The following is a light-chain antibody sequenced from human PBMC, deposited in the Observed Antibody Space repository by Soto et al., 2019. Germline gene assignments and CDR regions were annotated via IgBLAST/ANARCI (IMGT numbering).Light chain of an antibody. V-gene: IGKV3-20*01. Sequence: EIVLTQSPGTLSLSPGERATLSYRASQSVSSSYLAWYQQKPGQAPRLLIYGASSRATGIPDRFSGSGSGTDFTLTISRLEPEDFAVYYCQQFGNSPYTFGQGTRLEIK. CDR2: GAS. CDR1: QSVSSSY. CDR3: QQFGNSPYT. J-gene: IGKJ2*01.